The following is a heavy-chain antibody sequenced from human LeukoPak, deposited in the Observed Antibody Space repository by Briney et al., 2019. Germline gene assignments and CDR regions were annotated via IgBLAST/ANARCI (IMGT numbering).Heavy chain of an antibody. D-gene: IGHD2-8*01. CDR3: ASSQGYCTNGVCSYYFDY. Sequence: SVKVSCKASGGTFSSYAISWVRQAPGQGLEWMGGIIPIFGTANYAQKFQGRVTITTDESTRTAYMELSSLRSEDTAVYYCASSQGYCTNGVCSYYFDYWGQGTLVTVSS. J-gene: IGHJ4*02. CDR2: IIPIFGTA. V-gene: IGHV1-69*05. CDR1: GGTFSSYA.